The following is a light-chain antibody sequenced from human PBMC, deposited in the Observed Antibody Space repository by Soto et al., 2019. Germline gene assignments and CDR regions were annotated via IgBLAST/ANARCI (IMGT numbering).Light chain of an antibody. Sequence: EIVLTQSPGTLCMSPGESDTLSCRASQFVSMNFFAWYQQRPGQAPRLLIYGASTRATGIPDRFSGSGSGTDFTLTISRLEPEDFAMYYCQQYGSSPQTFGQGTTVEI. CDR1: QFVSMNF. J-gene: IGKJ1*01. V-gene: IGKV3-20*01. CDR2: GAS. CDR3: QQYGSSPQT.